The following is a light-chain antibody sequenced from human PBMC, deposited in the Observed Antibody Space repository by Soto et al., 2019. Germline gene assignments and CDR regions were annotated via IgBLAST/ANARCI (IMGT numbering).Light chain of an antibody. Sequence: QSALTQPASVSGSPGQSITISCTGTSSDVGGYIYVSWYQQHPGKAPKLMIYEVSNRPSGVSNRFSGSKSGNTASLTISGLQAEDEADYYCSSYTSSITYVFGTGTKLTVL. CDR2: EVS. CDR1: SSDVGGYIY. V-gene: IGLV2-14*01. CDR3: SSYTSSITYV. J-gene: IGLJ1*01.